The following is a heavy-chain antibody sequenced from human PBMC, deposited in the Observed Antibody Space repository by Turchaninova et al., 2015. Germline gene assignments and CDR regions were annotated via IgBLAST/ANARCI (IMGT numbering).Heavy chain of an antibody. CDR3: AVTPNYYGSSGYF. CDR2: IDPRDSET. V-gene: IGHV5-10-1*03. Sequence: EVQLVQSGPEVHELWGDMGTACKASGDNFNSSGISWLRQMPGKCLGGMGKIDPRDSETKYSPSFQGHVSISADKSISTAYLQWRGLKASDTAIYYCAVTPNYYGSSGYFWSQGTPVTVSS. J-gene: IGHJ4*02. CDR1: GDNFNSSG. D-gene: IGHD6-19*01.